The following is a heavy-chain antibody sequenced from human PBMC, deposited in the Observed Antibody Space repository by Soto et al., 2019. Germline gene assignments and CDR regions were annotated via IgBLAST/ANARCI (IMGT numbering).Heavy chain of an antibody. D-gene: IGHD4-17*01. Sequence: SGILYVTYPVAVDSIRSGYWGDGIWRPPGQGLRRIGTIYHSGSPPYTPSLKRRVTIPVDTSTNQFSLKLSSVTAADTAVYYCARGLEAAYGDPFNWFDPWGQGILV. CDR1: VDSIRSGYW. V-gene: IGHV4-38-2*02. CDR2: IYHSGSP. J-gene: IGHJ5*02. CDR3: ARGLEAAYGDPFNWFDP.